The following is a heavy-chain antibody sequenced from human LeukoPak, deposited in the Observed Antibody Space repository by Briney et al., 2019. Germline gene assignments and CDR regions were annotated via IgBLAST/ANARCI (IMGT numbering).Heavy chain of an antibody. CDR2: IYGSGTT. Sequence: PSETLSLTCTVSGDSVSTSSHYGGWIRQPPGKGLEWIGSIYGSGTTYYNPSLKSRVTISVDTSKNQFSLKLSSVTAADTAVYYCARARAVAGTDQYYGMDVWGQGTTVTVSS. V-gene: IGHV4-39*07. J-gene: IGHJ6*02. D-gene: IGHD6-19*01. CDR3: ARARAVAGTDQYYGMDV. CDR1: GDSVSTSSHY.